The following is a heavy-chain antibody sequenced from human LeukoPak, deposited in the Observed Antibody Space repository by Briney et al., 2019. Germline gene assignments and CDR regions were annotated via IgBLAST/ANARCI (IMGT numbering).Heavy chain of an antibody. J-gene: IGHJ4*02. Sequence: GGSLRLSCAASGFTFSTYAMSWVRRAPGKGLGWVSHLCGSGGTIYYADSVKGRFTISRDNSKNTLYLQMNSLRAEDTAVYYCAKSDCGGDCHLLDYWGQGTLVTVSS. CDR1: GFTFSTYA. CDR2: LCGSGGTI. V-gene: IGHV3-23*01. CDR3: AKSDCGGDCHLLDY. D-gene: IGHD2-21*02.